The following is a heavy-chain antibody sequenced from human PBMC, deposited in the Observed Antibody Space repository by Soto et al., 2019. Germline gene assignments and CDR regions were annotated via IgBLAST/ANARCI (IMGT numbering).Heavy chain of an antibody. CDR1: GFTFGSYA. Sequence: PGGSLRLSCAASGFTFGSYAMIWVRQAPGKGLVWVSTISSSGDSAYYADSVNGRFTVSRDNSMNTLYMQMNSLRAEDTAVYYCAKSDTALSYGFDPWGQGTVVTVSS. D-gene: IGHD5-18*01. CDR3: AKSDTALSYGFDP. CDR2: ISSSGDSA. V-gene: IGHV3-23*01. J-gene: IGHJ5*02.